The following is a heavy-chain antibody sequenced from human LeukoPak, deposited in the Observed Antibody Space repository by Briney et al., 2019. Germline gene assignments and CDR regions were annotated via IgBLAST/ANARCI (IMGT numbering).Heavy chain of an antibody. CDR2: FDPEDGKT. J-gene: IGHJ5*02. D-gene: IGHD6-19*01. Sequence: GASVKVSCKVSGYTLTELSMHWVRQAPGKGLEWMGGFDPEDGKTIYAQKFQGRVTMTEDTSTDTAYMELSSLRSEDTAVYYCATSWYEAGTLSNWFDPWGQGTLVTVSS. CDR3: ATSWYEAGTLSNWFDP. V-gene: IGHV1-24*01. CDR1: GYTLTELS.